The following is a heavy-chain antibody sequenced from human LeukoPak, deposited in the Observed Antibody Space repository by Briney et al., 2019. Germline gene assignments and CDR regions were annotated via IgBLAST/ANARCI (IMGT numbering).Heavy chain of an antibody. Sequence: SETLSLTCAVYGGSFSGYYWSWIRQPPRKGLEWIGEINHSGSTNYNPSLKSRVTISVDTSKNQFSLKLSSVTAADTAVYYCARGEHYDFWSGPYGMDVWGQGTTVTVSS. V-gene: IGHV4-34*01. CDR2: INHSGST. CDR3: ARGEHYDFWSGPYGMDV. D-gene: IGHD3-3*01. J-gene: IGHJ6*02. CDR1: GGSFSGYY.